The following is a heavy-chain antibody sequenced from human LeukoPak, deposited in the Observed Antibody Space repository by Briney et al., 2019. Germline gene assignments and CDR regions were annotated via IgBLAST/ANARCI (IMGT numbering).Heavy chain of an antibody. CDR2: IYTGGST. CDR3: ARHGPSHYYDYHINV. V-gene: IGHV4-4*09. J-gene: IGHJ6*03. CDR1: GGFINYYY. Sequence: PSEPLTLTCTVSGGFINYYYWRWLRQSPGKGLERIGYIYTGGSTKYNPSLDSRVTISVDTSKNQFSLKLTSVTAADTAVYYCARHGPSHYYDYHINVWGKGTTVTVSS.